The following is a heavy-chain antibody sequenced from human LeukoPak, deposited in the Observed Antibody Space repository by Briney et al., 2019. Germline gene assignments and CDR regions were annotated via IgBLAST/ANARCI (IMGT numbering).Heavy chain of an antibody. Sequence: GGSLRLSCAASGFTFNSYWMHWVRQAPGKGLVWVSRINSDGSSTSYADSVKGRFTISRDNAKNTLYLQMNSLRAEDTAVYYCARGYGSGSFDYWGQGTLVTVSS. V-gene: IGHV3-74*01. J-gene: IGHJ4*02. D-gene: IGHD3-10*01. CDR2: INSDGSST. CDR1: GFTFNSYW. CDR3: ARGYGSGSFDY.